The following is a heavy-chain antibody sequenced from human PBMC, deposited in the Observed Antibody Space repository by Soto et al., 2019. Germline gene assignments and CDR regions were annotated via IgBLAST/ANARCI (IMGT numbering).Heavy chain of an antibody. CDR3: ARMGGRVAMIYYYYNMDV. V-gene: IGHV3-53*04. Sequence: EVQVVESGGGLVQPGGSLRLSCAASGFTVSSNFMSWVRQAPGKGLEWVSVIYSGGSTYYAHSVKGRFTISRQNSKKTLYRQMNSLRAEDTALYYCARMGGRVAMIYYYYNMDVWGKGATITVSS. D-gene: IGHD5-12*01. CDR2: IYSGGST. J-gene: IGHJ6*03. CDR1: GFTVSSNF.